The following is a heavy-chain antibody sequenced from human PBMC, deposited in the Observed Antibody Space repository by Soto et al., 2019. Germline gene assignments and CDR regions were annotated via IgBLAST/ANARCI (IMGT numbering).Heavy chain of an antibody. CDR2: ISAYNGNT. V-gene: IGHV1-18*01. CDR1: GYTFTSYG. Sequence: ASVKVSCKASGYTFTSYGISWVRQAPGQGLEWMGWISAYNGNTNYAQKLQGRVTMTTDTSTSTAYMELRSLRSDDTAVYYCARATYYYGSGSSKAYYYYYMDVWGKGTTVTVSS. D-gene: IGHD3-10*01. CDR3: ARATYYYGSGSSKAYYYYYMDV. J-gene: IGHJ6*03.